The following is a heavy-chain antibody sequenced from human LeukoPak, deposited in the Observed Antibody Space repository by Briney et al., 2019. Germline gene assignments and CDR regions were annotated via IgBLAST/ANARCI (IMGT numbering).Heavy chain of an antibody. Sequence: PGGSLRLSCAASGFTVSSNYMSWVRQAPGKGLEWVSVIYSGGSTYYADSVKGRFTISRDNSKNTLYLQMNSPRAEDTAVYYCAREPIAASYYYYYGMDVWGQGTTVTVSS. D-gene: IGHD6-13*01. CDR3: AREPIAASYYYYYGMDV. CDR2: IYSGGST. CDR1: GFTVSSNY. J-gene: IGHJ6*02. V-gene: IGHV3-66*01.